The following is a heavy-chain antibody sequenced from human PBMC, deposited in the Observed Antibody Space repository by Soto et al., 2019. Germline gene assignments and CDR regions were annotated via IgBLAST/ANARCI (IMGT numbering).Heavy chain of an antibody. J-gene: IGHJ6*02. CDR2: ISGYNGDT. CDR1: GYTFTRYG. D-gene: IGHD1-26*01. V-gene: IGHV1-18*01. CDR3: AKSGQPPYYYSGMDV. Sequence: QGQLVQSGGEVKKPGASVKVSCKASGYTFTRYGISWVRQAPGQGLEWMGWISGYNGDTKYAQTFQGKVTITVDTSTTTAYMELRSLTSDGRAVYYCAKSGQPPYYYSGMDVWGQGTTVTVSS.